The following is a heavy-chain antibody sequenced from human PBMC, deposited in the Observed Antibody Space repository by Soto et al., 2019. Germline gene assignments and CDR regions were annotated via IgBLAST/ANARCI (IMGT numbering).Heavy chain of an antibody. CDR1: GYTFTSYA. V-gene: IGHV1-3*01. D-gene: IGHD3-22*01. CDR2: INAGNGNT. J-gene: IGHJ6*02. CDR3: ASEYYFDSSGYYYGMDV. Sequence: ASVKVSCKASGYTFTSYAMHWVRQAPGQRLEWMGWINAGNGNTKYSQKFQGRVTITRDTSASTAYMELSSLRSEDTAVYYCASEYYFDSSGYYYGMDVWGQGTTVTVSS.